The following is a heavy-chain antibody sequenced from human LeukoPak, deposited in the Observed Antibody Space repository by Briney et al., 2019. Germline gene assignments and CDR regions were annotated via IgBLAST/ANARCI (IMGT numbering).Heavy chain of an antibody. CDR3: AKGKSGQYYYGMDV. CDR1: GFTFTKNA. CDR2: ISSSGGAT. V-gene: IGHV3-23*01. Sequence: GGSLRLSCAASGFTFTKNAMRWVRQAPGKGLEWVSSISSSGGATYDADSVKGRFTISRDNSKNTLYLQMNSLRAEDTATYYCAKGKSGQYYYGMDVWGQGTTVTVSS. J-gene: IGHJ6*02. D-gene: IGHD1-26*01.